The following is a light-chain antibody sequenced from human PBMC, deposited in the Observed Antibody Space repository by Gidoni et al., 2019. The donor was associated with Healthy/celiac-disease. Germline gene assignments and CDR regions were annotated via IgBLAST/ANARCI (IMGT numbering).Light chain of an antibody. CDR2: DAS. CDR3: QQYDNLPFRRT. V-gene: IGKV1-33*01. CDR1: QDISNY. J-gene: IGKJ2*01. Sequence: DIQMTQSPSSLSASVGDRVTITCQASQDISNYLNWYQQKPGKAPKLLSYDASNLDTGVPSRFSGSGSGTDFTFTISSLQPEDIATYYCQQYDNLPFRRTFGQGTKLEIK.